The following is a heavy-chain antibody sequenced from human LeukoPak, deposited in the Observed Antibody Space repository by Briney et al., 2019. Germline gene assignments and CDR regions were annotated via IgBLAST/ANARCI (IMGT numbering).Heavy chain of an antibody. Sequence: GGFLRLSCAGSGFAFSRYSMNWFRQAPGKGLERVSSISSSSSHIFYADSVKGRFTISRDNAKNSLYLQMNSLRAGDTAVYYCARDAQWLVPEGYYYYMDVWGKGITVTVAS. J-gene: IGHJ6*03. CDR3: ARDAQWLVPEGYYYYMDV. D-gene: IGHD6-19*01. V-gene: IGHV3-21*06. CDR1: GFAFSRYS. CDR2: ISSSSSHI.